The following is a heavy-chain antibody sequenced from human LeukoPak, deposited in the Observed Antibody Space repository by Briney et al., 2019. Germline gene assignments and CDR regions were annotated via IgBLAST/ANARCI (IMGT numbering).Heavy chain of an antibody. J-gene: IGHJ3*02. CDR1: GLTVSTNY. CDR3: ARDLGYSGYAPVRGYAFDI. CDR2: IYSGGST. D-gene: IGHD5-12*01. V-gene: IGHV3-66*01. Sequence: GGSLRLSCAAAGLTVSTNYMSWVRQAPGKGLEWVSLIYSGGSTYYADSVKGRFTISRDNSKNTLYLQMNSLKAEDTAVYYCARDLGYSGYAPVRGYAFDIWGQGTMVTVSS.